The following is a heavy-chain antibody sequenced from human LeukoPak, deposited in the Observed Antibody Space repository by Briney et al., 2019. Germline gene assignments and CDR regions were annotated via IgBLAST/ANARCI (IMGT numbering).Heavy chain of an antibody. CDR3: ARGGSGSYYSGWSY. D-gene: IGHD3-10*01. J-gene: IGHJ4*02. CDR2: IYTSGST. Sequence: SETLSLTCTVSGGSISSGSYYWSWIRQPAGKGLEWIGRIYTSGSTNYNPSLKSRVTISVDTSKNQFSLKLSSVTAADTVVYYCARGGSGSYYSGWSYWGQGTLVTVSS. CDR1: GGSISSGSYY. V-gene: IGHV4-61*02.